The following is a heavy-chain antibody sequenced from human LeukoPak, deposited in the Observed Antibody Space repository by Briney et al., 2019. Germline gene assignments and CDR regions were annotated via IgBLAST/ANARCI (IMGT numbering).Heavy chain of an antibody. D-gene: IGHD3-10*01. Sequence: SETLSLTCTVSGYSISSGYYWGWIRQPPGKGLEWIGSIYHSGSTYYNPSLKSRVTISVDTSKNQFSLKLSSVTAADTAVYYCARDTYYYGSGSLVTPKTKYNWFDPWGQGTLVTVSS. CDR3: ARDTYYYGSGSLVTPKTKYNWFDP. CDR1: GYSISSGYY. V-gene: IGHV4-38-2*02. CDR2: IYHSGST. J-gene: IGHJ5*02.